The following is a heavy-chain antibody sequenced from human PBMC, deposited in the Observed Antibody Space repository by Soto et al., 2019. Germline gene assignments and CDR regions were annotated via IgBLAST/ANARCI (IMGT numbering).Heavy chain of an antibody. CDR1: GYTFTSYA. D-gene: IGHD2-15*01. J-gene: IGHJ6*02. Sequence: ASVNVSCKASGYTFTSYAMHWVRQAPGQRLEWMGWINAGNGNTKYSQKFQGRVTITRDTSASTAYMELSSLRSEDTAVYYCARAAVVVVDYGMDVWGQGTTVTVSS. CDR3: ARAAVVVVDYGMDV. V-gene: IGHV1-3*01. CDR2: INAGNGNT.